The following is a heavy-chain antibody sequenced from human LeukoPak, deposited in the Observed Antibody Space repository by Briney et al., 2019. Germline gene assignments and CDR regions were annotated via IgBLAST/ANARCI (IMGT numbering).Heavy chain of an antibody. CDR3: ARGDYSSSDFDY. V-gene: IGHV4-59*01. D-gene: IGHD6-13*01. Sequence: SETLSLTCTVSGGSISSYYWSWIRQPPGKGLEWIGYIYYSGSTNYNPSLKSRVTISVDTSKNQFSLKLSSVTAADTAVYYCARGDYSSSDFDYWGQGTPVTVSS. CDR1: GGSISSYY. CDR2: IYYSGST. J-gene: IGHJ4*02.